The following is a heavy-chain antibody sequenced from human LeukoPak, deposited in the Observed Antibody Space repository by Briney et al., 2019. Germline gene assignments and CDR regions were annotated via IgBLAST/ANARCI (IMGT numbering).Heavy chain of an antibody. J-gene: IGHJ5*02. CDR3: AKSRYCSSTSCYRGWFDP. V-gene: IGHV3-23*01. Sequence: PGGSLRLSCAASGFTFSSYAMSWVRQAPGKGLEWVSAISGSGGSTYYADSVKGRFTISRDYSKNTLYLQMNSLRAEDTAVYYCAKSRYCSSTSCYRGWFDPWGQGTLVTVSS. D-gene: IGHD2-2*01. CDR1: GFTFSSYA. CDR2: ISGSGGST.